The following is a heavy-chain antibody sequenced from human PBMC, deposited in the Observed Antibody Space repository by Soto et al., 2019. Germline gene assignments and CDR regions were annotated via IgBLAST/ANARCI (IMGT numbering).Heavy chain of an antibody. CDR2: IYYSGST. Sequence: PSETLSLTCTVSGGPISSYYWSWIRQPPGKGLEWIGYIYYSGSTNYNPSLKSRVTISVDTSKNQFSLKLSSVTAADTAVYYCARARGYDYFGLDYWGQGTLVTVSS. CDR3: ARARGYDYFGLDY. V-gene: IGHV4-59*01. J-gene: IGHJ4*02. CDR1: GGPISSYY. D-gene: IGHD5-12*01.